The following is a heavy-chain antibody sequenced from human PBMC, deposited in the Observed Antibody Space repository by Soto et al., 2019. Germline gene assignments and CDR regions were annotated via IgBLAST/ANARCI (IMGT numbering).Heavy chain of an antibody. CDR1: GYTFTSYD. J-gene: IGHJ5*02. CDR3: ARAWRVAVAGTGWFDP. Sequence: QVQLVQSGAEVKKPGASVKVSCKASGYTFTSYDINWVRQATGQGLEWMGWMNPNSGNTGYAQKFQGRVTMTRNTSRSTAYMELSSRRSEDTAVYYCARAWRVAVAGTGWFDPWGQGTLVTVSS. D-gene: IGHD6-19*01. V-gene: IGHV1-8*01. CDR2: MNPNSGNT.